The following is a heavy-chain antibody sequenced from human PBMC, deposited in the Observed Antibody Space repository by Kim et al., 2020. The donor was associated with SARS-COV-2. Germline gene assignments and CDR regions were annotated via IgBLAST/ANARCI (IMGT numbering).Heavy chain of an antibody. Sequence: SETLSLTCTVSGGSISSGGYYWSWIRQHPGKGLEWIGYIYYSGSTYYNPSLKSRVTISVDTSKNQFSLKLSSVTAADTAVYYCARASFVVVTATSYYFDYWGQGTLVTVSS. V-gene: IGHV4-31*03. CDR2: IYYSGST. CDR1: GGSISSGGYY. CDR3: ARASFVVVTATSYYFDY. J-gene: IGHJ4*02. D-gene: IGHD2-21*02.